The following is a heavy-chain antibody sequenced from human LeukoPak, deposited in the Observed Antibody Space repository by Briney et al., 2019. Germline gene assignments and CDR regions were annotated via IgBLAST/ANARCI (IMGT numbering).Heavy chain of an antibody. CDR1: GXXXXXYX. CDR2: XXXXXXX. CDR3: ARHENYKVDFWSGYSRPAGWFDP. J-gene: IGHJ5*02. D-gene: IGHD3-3*01. Sequence: SETLSLTCTVSGXXXXXYXXSWIRXXXXXXXXXXXXXXXXXXXNYNPSLKSRVTISVDTSKNQFSLKLSSVTAADTAVYYCARHENYKVDFWSGYSRPAGWFDPWGQGTLVTVSS. V-gene: IGHV4-59*08.